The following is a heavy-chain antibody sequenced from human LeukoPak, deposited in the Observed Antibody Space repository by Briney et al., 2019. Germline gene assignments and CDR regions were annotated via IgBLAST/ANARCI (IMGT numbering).Heavy chain of an antibody. J-gene: IGHJ3*02. CDR3: AAGIVGVLDAFDI. D-gene: IGHD1-26*01. CDR2: FDPEDGET. Sequence: ASVKVTCKVYGYTLTELSMHWVRQAPGKGLDWMGGFDPEDGETIYAQKFQGRVTMTEDTSTDTAYMELSSLRSEDTAVYYCAAGIVGVLDAFDIWGQGTMVTVSS. V-gene: IGHV1-24*01. CDR1: GYTLTELS.